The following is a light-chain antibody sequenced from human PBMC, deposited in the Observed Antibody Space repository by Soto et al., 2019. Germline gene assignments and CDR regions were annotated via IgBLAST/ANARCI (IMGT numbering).Light chain of an antibody. CDR3: QVYGVSPPPLT. J-gene: IGKJ2*01. CDR2: CAS. CDR1: QTLNNMN. Sequence: DIVLTQSPGTLSLSPGERATLSCRASQTLNNMNLAGYRQKPGQAPRLLIYCASNRATGTPDRFSGSGSGTDFTLTISELDPVDFAVYYCQVYGVSPPPLTFGQGTKLQIK. V-gene: IGKV3-20*01.